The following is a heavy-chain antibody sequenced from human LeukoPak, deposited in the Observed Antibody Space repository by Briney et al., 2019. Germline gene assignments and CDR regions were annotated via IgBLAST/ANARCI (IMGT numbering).Heavy chain of an antibody. CDR3: ASGDCSSTSCYGSS. CDR2: ISSSGSSI. CDR1: GFSFYNLA. Sequence: GGSLRLSCATSGFSFYNLAFHWVRQAPGKGLEWVSYISSSGSSIYYADSVKGRFTISRDNAKNSLYLQMNSLRAEDTAVYYCASGDCSSTSCYGSSWGQGTLVTVSS. J-gene: IGHJ4*02. V-gene: IGHV3-48*03. D-gene: IGHD2-2*01.